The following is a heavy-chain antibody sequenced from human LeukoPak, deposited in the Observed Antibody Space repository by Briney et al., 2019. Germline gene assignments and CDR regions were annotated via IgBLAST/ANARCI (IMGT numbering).Heavy chain of an antibody. D-gene: IGHD2-2*01. Sequence: ASVKVSCQASGYTYTGYYMHGVRQAPCKELAWMGWLHPNSGGTNYAQKVQGSVTLTRDTSISTAYMELSRLRSDDTAVYYWAGRYFSITGCYSATFVYWGQGDLVTV. V-gene: IGHV1-2*02. J-gene: IGHJ4*02. CDR1: GYTYTGYY. CDR2: LHPNSGGT. CDR3: AGRYFSITGCYSATFVY.